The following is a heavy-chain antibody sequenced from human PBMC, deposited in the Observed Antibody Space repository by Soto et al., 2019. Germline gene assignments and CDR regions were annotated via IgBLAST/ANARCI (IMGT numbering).Heavy chain of an antibody. Sequence: GGSLRLSCAASGFTFSSYAVSWVRQAPGKGLEWVSAISGSGGSTYYADSVKGRFTISRDNSKNTLYLQMNSLRAEDTAVYYCAKYRTDSSSWYMIDYWGQGTLVNVSS. J-gene: IGHJ4*02. CDR3: AKYRTDSSSWYMIDY. CDR2: ISGSGGST. CDR1: GFTFSSYA. V-gene: IGHV3-23*01. D-gene: IGHD6-13*01.